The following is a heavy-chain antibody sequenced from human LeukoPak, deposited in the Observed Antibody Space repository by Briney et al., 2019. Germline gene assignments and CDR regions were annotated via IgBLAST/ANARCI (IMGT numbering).Heavy chain of an antibody. V-gene: IGHV1-24*01. Sequence: ASVKVSCKVSGYTLTELSMHWVRQAPGKGLEWMGGFDPEDGETIYAQKFQGRVTMTEDTSTDTAYMELSSLRSEDTAVYYCATVGDYYGSGSYFNYWGQGTLVTVSS. D-gene: IGHD3-10*01. CDR1: GYTLTELS. CDR3: ATVGDYYGSGSYFNY. CDR2: FDPEDGET. J-gene: IGHJ4*02.